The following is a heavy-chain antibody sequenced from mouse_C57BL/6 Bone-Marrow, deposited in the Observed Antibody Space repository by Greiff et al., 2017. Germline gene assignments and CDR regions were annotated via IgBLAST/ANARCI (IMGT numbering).Heavy chain of an antibody. J-gene: IGHJ4*01. CDR2: IWSDGST. CDR3: ARQGGSSYLYYVMDY. CDR1: GFSLTSYG. D-gene: IGHD1-1*01. Sequence: VKVEESGPGLVAPSQSLSITCTVSGFSLTSYGVHWVRQPPGKGLEWLVVIWSDGSTTYNSALKSRLSISKDNSKSQVFLKMNSLQTDDTAMYYCARQGGSSYLYYVMDYWGQGTSVTGSS. V-gene: IGHV2-6-1*01.